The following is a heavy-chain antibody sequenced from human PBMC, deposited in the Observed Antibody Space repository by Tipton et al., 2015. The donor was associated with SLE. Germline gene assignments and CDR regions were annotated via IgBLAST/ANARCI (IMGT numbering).Heavy chain of an antibody. D-gene: IGHD2-2*01. CDR2: MRSDGSDK. Sequence: SLRLSCAASGFTFSSFGMSWVRQAPGKGLEWLTCMRSDGSDKYRDTVKGRFTISRDNSKNMLYLQMTSLRVDDTAVYYCATDRLVGAVMIYWGKGTLVTVSP. CDR3: ATDRLVGAVMIY. V-gene: IGHV3-30*02. J-gene: IGHJ4*02. CDR1: GFTFSSFG.